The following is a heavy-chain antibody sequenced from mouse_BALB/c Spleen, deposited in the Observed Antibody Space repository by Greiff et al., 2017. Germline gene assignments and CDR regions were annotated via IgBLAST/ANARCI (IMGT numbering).Heavy chain of an antibody. CDR3: AREAGTGTGGFAY. CDR2: ISNGGGST. CDR1: GFTFSSYT. Sequence: EVKVVESGGGLVQPGGSLKLSCAASGFTFSSYTMSWVRQTPEKRLEWVAYISNGGGSTYYPDTVKGRFTISRDNAKNTLYLQMSSLKSEDTAMYYCAREAGTGTGGFAYWGQGTLVTVSA. J-gene: IGHJ3*01. D-gene: IGHD4-1*01. V-gene: IGHV5-12-2*01.